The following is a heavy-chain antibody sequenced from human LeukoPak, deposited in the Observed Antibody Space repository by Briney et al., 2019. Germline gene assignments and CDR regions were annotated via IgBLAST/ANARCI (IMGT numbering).Heavy chain of an antibody. J-gene: IGHJ4*02. CDR3: AREWGGYYLD. CDR2: ISPYNGNT. Sequence: ASVKVSCKASGGTFSSYAISWVRQAPGQGLEWMGWISPYNGNTNYTQKVQGRVTMITDTSTSTAYMELRSLRSDDTAVYYCAREWGGYYLDWGQGTLVTVSS. CDR1: GGTFSSYA. V-gene: IGHV1-18*01. D-gene: IGHD3-10*01.